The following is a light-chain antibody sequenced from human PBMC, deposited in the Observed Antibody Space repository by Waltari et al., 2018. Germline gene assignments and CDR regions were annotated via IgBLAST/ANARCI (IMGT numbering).Light chain of an antibody. CDR3: QTGGTGFQV. Sequence: QLVLTQSPSASASLGASVKLTCTLSSGHSSYAIAWHQQQPEKGPRYLMKLNSDGSHKKGDVIPDRFSGSSSGTERVLTISSLQSEDEGDYDCQTGGTGFQVFGTGTKVTVL. CDR1: SGHSSYA. CDR2: LNSDGSH. J-gene: IGLJ1*01. V-gene: IGLV4-69*01.